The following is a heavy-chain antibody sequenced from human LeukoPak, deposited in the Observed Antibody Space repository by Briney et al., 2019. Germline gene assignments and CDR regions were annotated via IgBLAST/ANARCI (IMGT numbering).Heavy chain of an antibody. J-gene: IGHJ4*02. Sequence: SGGSLTLSCAASAFTFYTYPLNCVRPAPGMEQEWISHIRDSGITDYADSVKGRFDISRDNASNSLYLQLSSLRAEDSAVYFCARGWQLWSFVPQYYFDYWGQGTLVTVSS. CDR3: ARGWQLWSFVPQYYFDY. CDR2: IRDSGIT. D-gene: IGHD5-18*01. V-gene: IGHV3-48*01. CDR1: AFTFYTYP.